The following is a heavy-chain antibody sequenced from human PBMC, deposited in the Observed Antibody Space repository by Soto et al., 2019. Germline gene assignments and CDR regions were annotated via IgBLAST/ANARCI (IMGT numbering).Heavy chain of an antibody. CDR1: GFTFSSYP. V-gene: IGHV3-30-3*01. CDR2: ISYNTNNK. Sequence: QVQLLESGGDLVQPGRSLRLSCAASGFTFSSYPMHWVRQAPGKGLERVAFISYNTNNKQYADYVRGRFTISRDNGKKPVYLQMSTLSPEDTAVYYCARVPLAWGQGTLVTVSS. J-gene: IGHJ5*02. CDR3: ARVPLA.